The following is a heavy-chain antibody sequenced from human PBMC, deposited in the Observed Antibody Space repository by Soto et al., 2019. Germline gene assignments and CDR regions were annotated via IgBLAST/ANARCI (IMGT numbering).Heavy chain of an antibody. CDR3: ANTHAPLYYDDYSKRGGLYSFDY. Sequence: GGSLRLSCAASGFTFSSYAMSWVRQAPGKGLEWVSAISGSGGSTYYADSVKGRFTISRDNSKNTLYLQMNSLRAEDTAVYYCANTHAPLYYDDYSKRGGLYSFDYWGQGTLVTVS. D-gene: IGHD4-4*01. J-gene: IGHJ4*02. V-gene: IGHV3-23*01. CDR2: ISGSGGST. CDR1: GFTFSSYA.